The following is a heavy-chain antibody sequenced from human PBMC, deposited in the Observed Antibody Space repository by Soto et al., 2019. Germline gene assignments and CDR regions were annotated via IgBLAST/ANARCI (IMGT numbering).Heavy chain of an antibody. Sequence: PGGSLRLSCAASGFTFSSYAMHWVRQAPGKGLEWVAVISYDGSNKYYADSVKGRFTISRDNSKNTLYLQMNSLRAEDTAVYYCARDTSPRASGWFYWGQGILVTVSS. D-gene: IGHD6-19*01. J-gene: IGHJ4*02. CDR3: ARDTSPRASGWFY. V-gene: IGHV3-30-3*01. CDR2: ISYDGSNK. CDR1: GFTFSSYA.